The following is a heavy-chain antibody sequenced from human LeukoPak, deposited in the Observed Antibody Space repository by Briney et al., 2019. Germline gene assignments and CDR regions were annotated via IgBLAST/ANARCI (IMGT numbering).Heavy chain of an antibody. Sequence: WASVKVSCKASGYTFTTYYVHWVRQAPGQGLEWMGIMNPSGGSTTYAQKFRGRLTMTRDMSTSTVYMELSSLRSEDTAVYYCARGSRPVYNLLTGKRYFDYWGQGTLLTVSS. D-gene: IGHD3-9*01. CDR2: MNPSGGST. J-gene: IGHJ4*02. CDR3: ARGSRPVYNLLTGKRYFDY. CDR1: GYTFTTYY. V-gene: IGHV1-46*01.